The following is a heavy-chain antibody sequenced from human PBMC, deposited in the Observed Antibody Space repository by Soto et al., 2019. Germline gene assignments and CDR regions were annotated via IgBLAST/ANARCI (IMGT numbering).Heavy chain of an antibody. CDR1: GYTFTSYC. CDR2: ISAYNGNT. V-gene: IGHV1-18*01. CDR3: ARLLGYYDSSGSHPAYFDY. D-gene: IGHD3-22*01. Sequence: ASVKVSCKASGYTFTSYCISWVLQAPGQGLEWMGWISAYNGNTNYAQKLQGRVTMTTDASTSTAYMELRSLRSDDTAVYYCARLLGYYDSSGSHPAYFDYWGQGTLVTVSS. J-gene: IGHJ4*02.